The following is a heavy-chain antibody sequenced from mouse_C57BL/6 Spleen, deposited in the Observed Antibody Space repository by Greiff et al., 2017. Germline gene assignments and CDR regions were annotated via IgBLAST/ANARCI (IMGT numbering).Heavy chain of an antibody. CDR3: ARWATTVVATDAMDY. Sequence: VKLQQPGAELVRPGTSVKLSCKASGYTFTSYWMHWVKQRPGQGLEWIGVIDPSDSYTNYNQKFKGKATLTVDTSSSTAYMQLSSLTSEDSAVYYCARWATTVVATDAMDYWGQGTSVTVSS. D-gene: IGHD1-1*01. V-gene: IGHV1-59*01. CDR1: GYTFTSYW. CDR2: IDPSDSYT. J-gene: IGHJ4*01.